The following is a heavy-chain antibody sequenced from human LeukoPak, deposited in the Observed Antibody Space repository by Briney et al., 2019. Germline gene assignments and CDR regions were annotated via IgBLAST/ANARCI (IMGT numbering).Heavy chain of an antibody. CDR2: INHSGSA. CDR3: ASSWFAVGGTETNWFDP. CDR1: GGSFSDYY. V-gene: IGHV4-34*01. D-gene: IGHD6-19*01. J-gene: IGHJ5*02. Sequence: SETLSLTCAVYGGSFSDYYWSWIRQPPGKGLEWIGEINHSGSANYNPSLKSRVTLSVDTSKNQFSLKLSSVTAADTALYHCASSWFAVGGTETNWFDPWGQGTLVTVSS.